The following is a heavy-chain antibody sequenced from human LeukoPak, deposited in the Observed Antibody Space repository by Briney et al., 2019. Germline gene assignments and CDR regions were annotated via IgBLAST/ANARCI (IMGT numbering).Heavy chain of an antibody. J-gene: IGHJ5*02. CDR1: GGSISSSSYY. Sequence: SETLSLTCTVSGGSISSSSYYWGWIRQPPGKGLEWIGSIYYSGSTYYNPSLKSRVTISVDTSKNQFSLKLSSVTAADTAVYYCARVILIAAAGTRWFDPWGQGTLVTVSS. V-gene: IGHV4-39*07. CDR2: IYYSGST. D-gene: IGHD6-13*01. CDR3: ARVILIAAAGTRWFDP.